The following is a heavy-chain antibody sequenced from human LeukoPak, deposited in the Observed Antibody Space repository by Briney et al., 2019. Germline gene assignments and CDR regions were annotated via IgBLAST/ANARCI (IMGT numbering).Heavy chain of an antibody. CDR2: FIGGGGST. D-gene: IGHD3-10*01. Sequence: PGGSLRLSCAASGFTFSSYAMSWVPQAPGKGWEGVSAFIGGGGSTYYADSVKGRFTISRDNSKNTLYLQMNSLRAEDTAVYYCAKDGPLGMVRGVGAFDIWGQGTMVTVSS. CDR3: AKDGPLGMVRGVGAFDI. CDR1: GFTFSSYA. J-gene: IGHJ3*02. V-gene: IGHV3-23*01.